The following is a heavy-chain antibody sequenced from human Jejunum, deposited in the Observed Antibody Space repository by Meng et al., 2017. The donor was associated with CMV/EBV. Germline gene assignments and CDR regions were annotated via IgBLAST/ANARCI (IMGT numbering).Heavy chain of an antibody. J-gene: IGHJ6*02. CDR3: AKHRGAYEYYSMDV. V-gene: IGHV3-21*01. CDR1: GCTFSGYN. CDR2: ISSSSTYI. Sequence: SGCTFSGYNMNWVRQAPGKGLEWISSISSSSTYIYYADSVKGRFTMSRDNAKSSLYLQMNNLRVEDTAVYYCAKHRGAYEYYSMDVWGQGTTVTVSS.